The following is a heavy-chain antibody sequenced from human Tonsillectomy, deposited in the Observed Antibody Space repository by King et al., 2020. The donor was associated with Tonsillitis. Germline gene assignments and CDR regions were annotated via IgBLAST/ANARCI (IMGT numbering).Heavy chain of an antibody. CDR3: ARDRSQYSGNYAGGFWFDP. J-gene: IGHJ5*02. Sequence: VQLQESGPGLVKPSETLSLTCTVSGGSISSYYWSWIRQPAGKGLEWIGRMYTSGSTSYNPSLKSRVAMSVDTSKNQFPLQLSSVSAADTAVYYCARDRSQYSGNYAGGFWFDPWGQGTLVTVSS. CDR2: MYTSGST. V-gene: IGHV4-4*07. CDR1: GGSISSYY. D-gene: IGHD1-26*01.